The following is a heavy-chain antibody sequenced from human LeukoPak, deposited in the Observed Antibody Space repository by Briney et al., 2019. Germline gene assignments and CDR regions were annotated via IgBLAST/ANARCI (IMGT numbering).Heavy chain of an antibody. CDR2: IYSSGST. J-gene: IGHJ4*02. CDR3: AKYTFGSDYFDS. Sequence: SDTLSLTCTVSGGSINGYYWSWIRQPAGKGLEWIGRIYSSGSTKYNPSLKSRVIMSVDTSKNQFSLQLNSVTAADTALYYCAKYTFGSDYFDSWGQGTLVIVSS. D-gene: IGHD3-10*01. V-gene: IGHV4-4*07. CDR1: GGSINGYY.